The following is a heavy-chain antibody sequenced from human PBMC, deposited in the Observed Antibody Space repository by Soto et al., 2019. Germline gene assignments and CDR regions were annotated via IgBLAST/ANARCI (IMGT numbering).Heavy chain of an antibody. V-gene: IGHV4-39*01. D-gene: IGHD3-16*02. CDR3: ASFLVWGSYRYSLAY. CDR2: IYYSGST. J-gene: IGHJ4*02. CDR1: GGSISSSSYY. Sequence: SETLSLTCTVSGGSISSSSYYWGWIRQPPGKGLEWIGSIYYSGSTYYNPSLKSRVTISVDTSKNQFSLKLSSVTAADTAVYYCASFLVWGSYRYSLAYWGQGTLVTGSS.